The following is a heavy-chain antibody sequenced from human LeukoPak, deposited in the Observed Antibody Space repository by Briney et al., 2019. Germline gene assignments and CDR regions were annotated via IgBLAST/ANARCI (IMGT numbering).Heavy chain of an antibody. Sequence: HPGGSLRLSCAASGFTFDDYAMHWVRQAPGKGLEWVSGISWNSGSIGYADSVKGRFTISRDNAKNSLYLQMNSLRAEDTALYYCAKDKSEVANDAFDIWGQGTMVTVSS. J-gene: IGHJ3*02. CDR3: AKDKSEVANDAFDI. CDR1: GFTFDDYA. D-gene: IGHD2-15*01. V-gene: IGHV3-9*01. CDR2: ISWNSGSI.